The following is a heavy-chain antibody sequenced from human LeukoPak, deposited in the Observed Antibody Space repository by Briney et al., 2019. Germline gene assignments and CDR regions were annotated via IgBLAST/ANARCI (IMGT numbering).Heavy chain of an antibody. V-gene: IGHV4-39*01. Sequence: PSETLSLTCTVSGGSISSSSYYWGWIRQPPGKGLEWIGTIYYSGSTYYNPSLKSRVTISVDTSKNQFSLKLSSVTAADTAAYYCARHGGSSYGSYYFDFWGQGTLVTVSS. J-gene: IGHJ4*02. D-gene: IGHD5-18*01. CDR2: IYYSGST. CDR3: ARHGGSSYGSYYFDF. CDR1: GGSISSSSYY.